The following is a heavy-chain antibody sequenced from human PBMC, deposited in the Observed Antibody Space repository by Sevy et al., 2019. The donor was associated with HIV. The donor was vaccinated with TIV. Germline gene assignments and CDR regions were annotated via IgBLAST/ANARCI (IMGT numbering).Heavy chain of an antibody. CDR2: IRSKAYGGTT. CDR1: GFTFGDYA. CDR3: TRGMKARPRDWNPFDY. V-gene: IGHV3-49*03. Sequence: GESLKISCTASGFTFGDYAMSWFRQAPGKGLEWVGFIRSKAYGGTTEYAASVKGRFTISRDDSKSIAYLQMNSLKTEDTAVYYCTRGMKARPRDWNPFDYWGQGTLVTVSS. J-gene: IGHJ4*02. D-gene: IGHD1-1*01.